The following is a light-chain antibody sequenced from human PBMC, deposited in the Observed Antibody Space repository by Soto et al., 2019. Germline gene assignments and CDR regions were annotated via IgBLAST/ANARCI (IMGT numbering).Light chain of an antibody. CDR3: QQYGGSPRT. V-gene: IGKV3-20*01. J-gene: IGKJ1*01. CDR2: GAS. CDR1: QSINNNY. Sequence: EILLTQSPGTLSLSPGERATLSCRASQSINNNYLAWYQQKRGQAPRLLIYGASSRATGIPDRFSGSGSGTDFTLTISRLEPEDFAVYYFQQYGGSPRTFGKGTKVEIK.